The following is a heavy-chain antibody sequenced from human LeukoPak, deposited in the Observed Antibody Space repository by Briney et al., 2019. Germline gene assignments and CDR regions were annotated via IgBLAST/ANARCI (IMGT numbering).Heavy chain of an antibody. CDR2: IWYDGSNK. CDR1: GFTFSSYG. CDR3: AKSGVLRYFDWSDPEYYFDY. V-gene: IGHV3-33*06. Sequence: GGSLRLSCAASGFTFSSYGMHWVPQAPGKGLEWVAVIWYDGSNKYYADSVKGRFTISRDNSKNTLYLQMNSLRAEDTAVYYCAKSGVLRYFDWSDPEYYFDYWGQGTLVTVSS. J-gene: IGHJ4*02. D-gene: IGHD3-9*01.